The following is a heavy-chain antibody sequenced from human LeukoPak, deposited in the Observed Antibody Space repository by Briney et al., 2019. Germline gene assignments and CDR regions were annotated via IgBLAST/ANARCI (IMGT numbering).Heavy chain of an antibody. D-gene: IGHD2-15*01. CDR1: GFTFSSYD. J-gene: IGHJ4*02. CDR2: IGTAGDT. CDR3: TTGGYCSGGSCYPPSY. V-gene: IGHV3-13*01. Sequence: GGSLRLSCAASGFTFSSYDMHWVRQATGKGLEWVSAIGTAGDTYYPGSVKGRFTISRENAKNSLYLQMNSLKTEDTAVYYCTTGGYCSGGSCYPPSYGGQGTLVTVPS.